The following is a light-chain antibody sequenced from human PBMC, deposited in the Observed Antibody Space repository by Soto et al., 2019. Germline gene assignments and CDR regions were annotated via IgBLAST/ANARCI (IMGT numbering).Light chain of an antibody. CDR3: CSYAGSSTYV. Sequence: QSALTQPASVSGSPGQSITISCTGTSRDVGNYNLVSWYQQHPGKAPKLMIYEGSKRRSGVSNRFSGSKSGNTASLTISILQAEDEADYYCCSYAGSSTYVFGTGTKLTVL. V-gene: IGLV2-23*01. CDR2: EGS. CDR1: SRDVGNYNL. J-gene: IGLJ1*01.